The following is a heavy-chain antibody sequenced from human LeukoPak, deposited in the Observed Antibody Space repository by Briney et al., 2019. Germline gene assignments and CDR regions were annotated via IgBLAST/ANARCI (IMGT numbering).Heavy chain of an antibody. CDR2: ISGSGGST. J-gene: IGHJ4*02. Sequence: GGTLRLSCAASGFTFSGYGMSWVRQAPGKGLEWVSAISGSGGSTYYADSVKGRFTISRDNSKNTLYLQMNSLRAEDTAVYYCAKGQDILTGYYTYFDYWGQGTLVTVSS. V-gene: IGHV3-23*01. CDR1: GFTFSGYG. CDR3: AKGQDILTGYYTYFDY. D-gene: IGHD3-9*01.